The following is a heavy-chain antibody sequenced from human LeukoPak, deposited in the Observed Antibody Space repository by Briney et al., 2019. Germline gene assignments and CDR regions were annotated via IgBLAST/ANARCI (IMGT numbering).Heavy chain of an antibody. CDR2: IYHSGST. CDR1: GGSISSYY. J-gene: IGHJ4*02. V-gene: IGHV4-59*08. CDR3: ARHSRKDVLRYFDWLFAFDY. Sequence: TSETLSLTCTVSGGSISSYYWSWIRQPPGKGLEWIGSIYHSGSTYYNPSLKSRVTISVDTSKNQFSLKLSSVTAADTAVYYCARHSRKDVLRYFDWLFAFDYWGQGTLVTVSS. D-gene: IGHD3-9*01.